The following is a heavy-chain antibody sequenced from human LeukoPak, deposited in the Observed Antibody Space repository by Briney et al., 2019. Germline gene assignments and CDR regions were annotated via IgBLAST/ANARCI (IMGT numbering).Heavy chain of an antibody. J-gene: IGHJ1*01. V-gene: IGHV4-39*01. CDR3: ARHDYDYQSRLQH. Sequence: SETLSLTCTASGGSISSSNYYWAWVRQPPGKGLEWIGSIYYTGSTYYNPSLKSRVTISVDTSKNQFSLKLSSVTAADTAVYYCARHDYDYQSRLQHWGQGNLVTVSS. D-gene: IGHD3-16*01. CDR1: GGSISSSNYY. CDR2: IYYTGST.